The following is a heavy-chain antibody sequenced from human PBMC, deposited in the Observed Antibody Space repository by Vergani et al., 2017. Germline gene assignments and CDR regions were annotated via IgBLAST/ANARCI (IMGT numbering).Heavy chain of an antibody. J-gene: IGHJ5*02. Sequence: QVQLVQSGAEVKKPGASVKVSCKASGYTFTSYYMHWVRQAPGQGLEWMGIINPSGGNTNYAQKFQDRVTITRDRSMSTAYMELSSLRSEDTAMYYCALAESSTSCINSVCITPETGSWFDPWGQGTLVTVSS. V-gene: IGHV1-46*01. CDR2: INPSGGNT. D-gene: IGHD2-2*01. CDR1: GYTFTSYY. CDR3: ALAESSTSCINSVCITPETGSWFDP.